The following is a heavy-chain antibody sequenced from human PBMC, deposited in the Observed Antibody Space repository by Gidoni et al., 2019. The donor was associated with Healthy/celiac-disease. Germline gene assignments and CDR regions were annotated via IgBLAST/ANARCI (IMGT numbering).Heavy chain of an antibody. CDR3: ARGEFDF. CDR2: IYSGGST. J-gene: IGHJ4*02. Sequence: EVQLVETGGGLIRPGGSLRLSCAVSGFTVSTNYMTWVRQAPGKGLEWVSVIYSGGSTYYADSVKGRFTISRDNSMNTLYLQMNSLRAEDTAVYYCARGEFDFWGQGTLVTVSS. V-gene: IGHV3-53*02. CDR1: GFTVSTNY.